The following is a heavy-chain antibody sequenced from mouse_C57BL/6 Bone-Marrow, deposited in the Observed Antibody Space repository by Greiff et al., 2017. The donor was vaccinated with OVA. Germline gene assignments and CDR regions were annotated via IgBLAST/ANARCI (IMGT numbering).Heavy chain of an antibody. Sequence: VQLKQSGPELVKPGASVKMSCKASGYTFTSYVMHWVKQKPGQGLEWIGYINPYNDGTKYNEKFKGKATLTSDKSSSTAYMELSSLTSEDSAVYYCARGETTVESRAFAYWGQGTLVTVSA. D-gene: IGHD1-1*01. CDR3: ARGETTVESRAFAY. J-gene: IGHJ3*01. CDR2: INPYNDGT. V-gene: IGHV1-14*01. CDR1: GYTFTSYV.